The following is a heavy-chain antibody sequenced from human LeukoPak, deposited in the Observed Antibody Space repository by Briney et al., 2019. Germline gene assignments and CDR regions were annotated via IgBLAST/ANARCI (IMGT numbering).Heavy chain of an antibody. V-gene: IGHV1-18*01. CDR2: ISPYNGNT. CDR3: TRDYLTAAGSDAFDI. D-gene: IGHD6-13*01. Sequence: GASVKVSCKASGYTFTSTGINWVRQAPGQGLEWMAWISPYNGNTKYARKFQGRVTVTTDTSTTTAYMDLRSLRSGDTAVYYCTRDYLTAAGSDAFDIWGQGTMVTVPS. J-gene: IGHJ3*02. CDR1: GYTFTSTG.